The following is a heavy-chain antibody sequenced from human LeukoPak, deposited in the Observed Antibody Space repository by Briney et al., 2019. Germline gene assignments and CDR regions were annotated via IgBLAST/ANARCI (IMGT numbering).Heavy chain of an antibody. Sequence: ASVKVSCKASGYTFTDYALHWVRQAPRQSLEWMGWITTGRGDTQYSQAFQRRITITRDKSASTVSMDLSALRSEDTAVYYCARGGKQWRGGNYFDSWGQGTLVAVSS. CDR3: ARGGKQWRGGNYFDS. J-gene: IGHJ4*02. CDR2: ITTGRGDT. CDR1: GYTFTDYA. V-gene: IGHV1-3*03. D-gene: IGHD6-19*01.